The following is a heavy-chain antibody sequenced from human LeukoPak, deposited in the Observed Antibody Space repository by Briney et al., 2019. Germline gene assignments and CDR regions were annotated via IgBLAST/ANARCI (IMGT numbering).Heavy chain of an antibody. V-gene: IGHV4-61*05. CDR2: IYYSGST. J-gene: IGHJ4*02. CDR1: GGSISSTSYY. CDR3: AAYYGDQYFDY. Sequence: SETLSLTCTVSGGSISSTSYYWSWIRQPPGKGLEWIGYIYYSGSTNYNPSLKSRVTISVDTSKNQFSLKLSSVTAADTAVYYCAAYYGDQYFDYWAREPWSPSPQ. D-gene: IGHD4-17*01.